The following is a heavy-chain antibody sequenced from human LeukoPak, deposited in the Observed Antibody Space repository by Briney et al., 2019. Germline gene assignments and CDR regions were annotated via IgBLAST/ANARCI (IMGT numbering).Heavy chain of an antibody. CDR2: ITSDGSIT. CDR3: ARGLRALCAFDF. Sequence: GGSLRLSCAASGFTFSGYGMHWVRQAPGKGLVWVSRITSDGSITTYADSVKGRFTISRDNAENTLYLQMNSLRAEDTALYYCARGLRALCAFDFWGRGSMVTVSS. V-gene: IGHV3-74*01. CDR1: GFTFSGYG. J-gene: IGHJ3*01. D-gene: IGHD1-26*01.